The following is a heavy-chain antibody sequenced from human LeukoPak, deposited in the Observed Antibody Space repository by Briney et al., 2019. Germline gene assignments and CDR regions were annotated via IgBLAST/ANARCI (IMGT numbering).Heavy chain of an antibody. J-gene: IGHJ3*02. V-gene: IGHV3-48*02. CDR1: GFTFSSCS. Sequence: GGSLRLSCAASGFTFSSCSMNWVRQAPGKGLEWISYITSSSSTIYYADSVKGRFTISRDNAKNSLYLQMNSLRDEDTAVYYCARDNYYGSEDAFDIWGQGTMVTVSS. D-gene: IGHD3-10*01. CDR2: ITSSSSTI. CDR3: ARDNYYGSEDAFDI.